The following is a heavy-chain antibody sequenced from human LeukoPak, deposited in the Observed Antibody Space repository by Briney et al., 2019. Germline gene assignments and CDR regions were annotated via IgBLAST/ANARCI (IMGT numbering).Heavy chain of an antibody. D-gene: IGHD6-19*01. CDR3: AKVDGYNSGWYDY. Sequence: GGSLRLSCAASGFTVSSNYMSWVRQAPGKGLEWVSVICSGGSTYYADSVKGRFTISRDNAKNSLYLQMNSLRAEDTALYYCAKVDGYNSGWYDYWGQGTLVTVSS. CDR2: ICSGGST. J-gene: IGHJ4*02. V-gene: IGHV3-53*05. CDR1: GFTVSSNY.